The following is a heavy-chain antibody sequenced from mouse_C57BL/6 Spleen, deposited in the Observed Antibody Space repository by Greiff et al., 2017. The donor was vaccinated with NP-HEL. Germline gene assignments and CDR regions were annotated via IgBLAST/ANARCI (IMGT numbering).Heavy chain of an antibody. V-gene: IGHV5-16*01. CDR3: AREGHGYDAMDY. J-gene: IGHJ4*01. CDR1: GFTFSDYY. CDR2: INYDGSST. Sequence: EVQLVESEGGLVQPGSSMKLSCTASGFTFSDYYMAWVRQVPEKGLEWVANINYDGSSTYYLDSLKSRFIISRDNAKNILYLQMSSLKSEDTATYYCAREGHGYDAMDYWGQGTSVTVSS.